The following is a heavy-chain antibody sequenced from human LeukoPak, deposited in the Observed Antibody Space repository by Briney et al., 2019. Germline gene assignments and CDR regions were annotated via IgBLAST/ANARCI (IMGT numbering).Heavy chain of an antibody. D-gene: IGHD3-9*01. J-gene: IGHJ4*02. CDR2: IKSKTDGGTT. CDR1: GFTFSNAW. CDR3: TTTRDILTGYFY. Sequence: GGSLRLSCAASGFTFSNAWMSWVRQAPGKGLEWVGRIKSKTDGGTTDYAAPVKGRFTISRDDSKNTLYLQMNSLKTEDTAVYYCTTTRDILTGYFYWGQGTLVTVSS. V-gene: IGHV3-15*01.